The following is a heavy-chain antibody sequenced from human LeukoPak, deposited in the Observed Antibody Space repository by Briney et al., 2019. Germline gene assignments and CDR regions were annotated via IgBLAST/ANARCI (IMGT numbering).Heavy chain of an antibody. D-gene: IGHD6-13*01. CDR3: ARATATGYSSSWYKVGFDY. CDR2: ISGSGGST. CDR1: GFTFSSYA. J-gene: IGHJ4*02. V-gene: IGHV3-23*01. Sequence: PGGSLRLSCAASGFTFSSYAMSWVRQAPGKGLEWVSAISGSGGSTYYADSVKGRFTISRDNSKNTLYLQMNSLRAEDTAVYYCARATATGYSSSWYKVGFDYWGQGTLVTVSS.